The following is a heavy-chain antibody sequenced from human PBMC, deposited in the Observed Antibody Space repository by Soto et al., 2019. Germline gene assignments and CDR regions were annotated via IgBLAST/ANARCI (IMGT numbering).Heavy chain of an antibody. CDR1: GGSISSGDYY. Sequence: SETLSLTCTVSGGSISSGDYYWSWIRQPPGKGLEWIGYIYYSGSTYYNPSLMSRVTISVDTSKNQFSLKLSSVTAADTAVYYCASEVVTFGGVIVRDYWGQGTLVTVSS. CDR2: IYYSGST. J-gene: IGHJ4*02. V-gene: IGHV4-30-4*01. CDR3: ASEVVTFGGVIVRDY. D-gene: IGHD3-16*02.